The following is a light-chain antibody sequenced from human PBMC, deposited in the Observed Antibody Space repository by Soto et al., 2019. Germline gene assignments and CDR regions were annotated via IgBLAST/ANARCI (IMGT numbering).Light chain of an antibody. CDR3: QQANSFPIT. Sequence: DIQMTQSPSSVSASVGDRATITCRASQGITNRLAWYQQKPGKAPKLLIYEASSLQSGVPSRISGSGSGTDFTLTISSLQPEDFATYYCQQANSFPITFGQGTRLDIK. CDR2: EAS. CDR1: QGITNR. V-gene: IGKV1D-12*01. J-gene: IGKJ5*01.